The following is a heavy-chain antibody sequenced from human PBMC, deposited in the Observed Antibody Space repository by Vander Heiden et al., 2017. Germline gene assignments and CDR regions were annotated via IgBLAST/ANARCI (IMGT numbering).Heavy chain of an antibody. D-gene: IGHD2-8*01. J-gene: IGHJ4*02. Sequence: EVELLQSGGGLVQPGESLRLSCAASGFTFSSYAMSWVRQAPGKGLEWVTAISHSGATTFEAESVKGRFTISRDNSKNTLYLQMNSLRAEDTAVYYCAKEDGSFDTNGPDYWGQGTLVTVSS. CDR2: ISHSGATT. CDR1: GFTFSSYA. CDR3: AKEDGSFDTNGPDY. V-gene: IGHV3-23*01.